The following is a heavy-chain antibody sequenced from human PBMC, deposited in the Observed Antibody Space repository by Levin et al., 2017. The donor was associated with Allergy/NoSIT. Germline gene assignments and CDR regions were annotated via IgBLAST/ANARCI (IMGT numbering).Heavy chain of an antibody. CDR1: GFTFSSYT. CDR2: MDRSSSYI. V-gene: IGHV3-21*06. Sequence: GGSLRLSCAASGFTFSSYTMNWVRQAPGKGLEWVSSMDRSSSYIYYADSVKGRFTISRDNAENSLFLQMNSLRDEDTAVYYCTRGSLGDYAYWGQGTLVIVSS. D-gene: IGHD4-17*01. CDR3: TRGSLGDYAY. J-gene: IGHJ4*02.